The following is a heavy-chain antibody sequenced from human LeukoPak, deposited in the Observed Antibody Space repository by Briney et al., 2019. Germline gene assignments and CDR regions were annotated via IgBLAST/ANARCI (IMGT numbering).Heavy chain of an antibody. Sequence: SGPALVKPTQTLTLTRTFSGFSLSTSGMRVSWIRQHPGKALEWLARIDWDDDKFYSTSLKTRLTISKDTSKNQVVLTMTNMDPVDTATYYCALSMGDYGSGSYYYWGQGTLVTVSS. CDR3: ALSMGDYGSGSYYY. CDR2: IDWDDDK. V-gene: IGHV2-70*04. CDR1: GFSLSTSGMR. J-gene: IGHJ4*02. D-gene: IGHD3-10*01.